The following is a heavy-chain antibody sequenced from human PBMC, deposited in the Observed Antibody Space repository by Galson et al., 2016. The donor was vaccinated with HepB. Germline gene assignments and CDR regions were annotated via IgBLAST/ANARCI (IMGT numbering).Heavy chain of an antibody. CDR1: GFTFGDYT. CDR2: IRSNTYGGTA. Sequence: SLRLSCAGSGFTFGDYTMSWFRQAPGKGLEWVGFIRSNTYGGTADYGASLKGRVTISRDDSKGIAYLQMSSLKTDDSALYYCSRGEGCSGGGCFSHYRFDPWGQGTVVIVSS. V-gene: IGHV3-49*03. D-gene: IGHD2-15*01. J-gene: IGHJ5*02. CDR3: SRGEGCSGGGCFSHYRFDP.